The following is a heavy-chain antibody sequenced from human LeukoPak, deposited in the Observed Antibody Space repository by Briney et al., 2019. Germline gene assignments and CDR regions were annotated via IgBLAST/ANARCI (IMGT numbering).Heavy chain of an antibody. CDR1: GFTFSSYG. J-gene: IGHJ4*02. Sequence: GRSLRLSCAASGFTFSSYGMHWVRQAPGKGLEWVAVISYDGSNKYYADSVKGRFTISRDNSKNTLYLQMNSLRAEDTAVYYCAKISDYSGSCETHSRGLFDYWGQGTLVTVSS. CDR3: AKISDYSGSCETHSRGLFDY. CDR2: ISYDGSNK. V-gene: IGHV3-30*18. D-gene: IGHD1-26*01.